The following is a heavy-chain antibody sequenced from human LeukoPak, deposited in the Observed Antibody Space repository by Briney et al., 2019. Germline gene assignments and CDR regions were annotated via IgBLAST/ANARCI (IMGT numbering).Heavy chain of an antibody. CDR1: GFTFTHYG. CDR2: ISYDGSNK. Sequence: PGGSLRLSCAASGFTFTHYGMHWVRQAPGKGLEWVAVISYDGSNKYYADSVKGRFTISRDNSKNTLYLQMNSLRAEDTAVYYCAKDLGATGDIDYWGQGTLVTVSS. V-gene: IGHV3-30*18. CDR3: AKDLGATGDIDY. D-gene: IGHD1-26*01. J-gene: IGHJ4*02.